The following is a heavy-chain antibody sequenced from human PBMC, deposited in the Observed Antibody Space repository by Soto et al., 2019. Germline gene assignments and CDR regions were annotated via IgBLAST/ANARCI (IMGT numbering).Heavy chain of an antibody. V-gene: IGHV1-3*01. Sequence: ASVKVSCKASGYTFTSYAMHCVRQAPGQRLEWMGWINAGNGDTKYSQKFQGRVTITRDTSASTAYMELSSLRSEDTAVYYCARDRDYDFWSGYYYFDYWGQGTLVTVSS. D-gene: IGHD3-3*01. CDR3: ARDRDYDFWSGYYYFDY. J-gene: IGHJ4*02. CDR2: INAGNGDT. CDR1: GYTFTSYA.